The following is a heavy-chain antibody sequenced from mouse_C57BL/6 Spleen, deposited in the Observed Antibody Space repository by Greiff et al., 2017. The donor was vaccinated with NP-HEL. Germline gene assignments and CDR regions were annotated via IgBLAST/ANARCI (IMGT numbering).Heavy chain of an antibody. V-gene: IGHV1-64*01. CDR1: GYTFTSYW. Sequence: QVQLKQPGAELVKPGASVKLSCKASGYTFTSYWMHWVKQRPGQGLEWIGMIHPNSGSTNYNEKFKSKATLTVDKSSSTAYMQLSSLTSEDSAVYYCAREGTTVMRYFDVWGTGTTVTVSS. J-gene: IGHJ1*03. D-gene: IGHD1-1*01. CDR2: IHPNSGST. CDR3: AREGTTVMRYFDV.